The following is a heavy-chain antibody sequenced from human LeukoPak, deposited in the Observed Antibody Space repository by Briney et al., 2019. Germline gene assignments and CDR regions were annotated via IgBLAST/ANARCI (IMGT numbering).Heavy chain of an antibody. J-gene: IGHJ3*02. CDR3: ASPSCLDAFDI. V-gene: IGHV3-66*01. CDR1: GFTVDSNY. Sequence: GGSLRLSCAASGFTVDSNYMSWVRQAPGKGLEWVSVIYSGGRTYYADSVKGRFTISRDNSKNTVYLQMNSLRAEDTAVYYCASPSCLDAFDIWGQGTMVTVSP. D-gene: IGHD5/OR15-5a*01. CDR2: IYSGGRT.